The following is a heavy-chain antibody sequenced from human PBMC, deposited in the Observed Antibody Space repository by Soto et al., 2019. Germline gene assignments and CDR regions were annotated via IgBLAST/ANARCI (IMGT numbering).Heavy chain of an antibody. CDR1: GFTFSSYA. V-gene: IGHV3-23*01. CDR2: ISGSCGST. Sequence: QAGGSLRLSCAASGFTFSSYAMSWVRQAPGKGLEWVSAISGSCGSTYYADSVKGRFTISRDNSKNTLYLQMNSLRAEDTAVYYCAKEVIGILTGRGAFDIWGQGTMVTVSS. D-gene: IGHD3-9*01. CDR3: AKEVIGILTGRGAFDI. J-gene: IGHJ3*02.